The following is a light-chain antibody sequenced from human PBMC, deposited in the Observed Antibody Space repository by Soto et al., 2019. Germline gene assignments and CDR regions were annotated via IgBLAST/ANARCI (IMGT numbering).Light chain of an antibody. CDR2: GAS. Sequence: EIVLTQSPATLSLSPGERATLYCRASQSVGSNYLVWYQQKPGQAPRLLIYGASSRATGIPDRFSGSGSGTDFTLTISRLEPEDFAVYYCQHYGNTPPSVTFGPGTKVDIK. V-gene: IGKV3-20*01. CDR1: QSVGSNY. CDR3: QHYGNTPPSVT. J-gene: IGKJ3*01.